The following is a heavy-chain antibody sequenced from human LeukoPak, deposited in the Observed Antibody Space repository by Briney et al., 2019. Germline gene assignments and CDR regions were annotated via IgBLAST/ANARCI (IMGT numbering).Heavy chain of an antibody. CDR1: GGSISNYY. Sequence: SETLSLTCTVSGGSISNYYWSWIRQPPGEGLEWIGYISYSGSTNYNSSLKSRVTISLDTSKNQFSLKLSSVTAADTAVYYCARKYVGGNSSPTYWYFDLWGRGALVTVSP. J-gene: IGHJ2*01. V-gene: IGHV4-59*01. CDR2: ISYSGST. CDR3: ARKYVGGNSSPTYWYFDL. D-gene: IGHD4-23*01.